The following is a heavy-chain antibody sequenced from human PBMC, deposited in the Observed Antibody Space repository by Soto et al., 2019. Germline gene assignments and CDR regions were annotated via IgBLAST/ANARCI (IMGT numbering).Heavy chain of an antibody. V-gene: IGHV1-69*02. CDR3: ARPITMVRGVEDGMDV. J-gene: IGHJ6*02. CDR1: GGTFSSYT. CDR2: IIPILGIA. Sequence: QVQLVQSGAAVKKPGSSVKVSCKASGGTFSSYTISWVRQAPGQGLEWMGRIIPILGIANYAQKFQGRVTITADKSTSTAYMELSSLRSEDTAVYYCARPITMVRGVEDGMDVWGQGTTVTVSS. D-gene: IGHD3-10*01.